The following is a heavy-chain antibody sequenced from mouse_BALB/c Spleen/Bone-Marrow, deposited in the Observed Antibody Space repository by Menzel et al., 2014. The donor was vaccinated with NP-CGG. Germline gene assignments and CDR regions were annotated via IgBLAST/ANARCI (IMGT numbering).Heavy chain of an antibody. V-gene: IGHV1-9*01. CDR2: ILPGSGSI. Sequence: VHLVESGAELMKPGASVKISCKATGYTFSSYWIEWVKQRPGHGLEWIGEILPGSGSIKYNEKFKGKATFTADTSSNTAYMRLSSLTSEDSAVYYCASRYDTMDYWGQGTSVTVSS. CDR3: ASRYDTMDY. J-gene: IGHJ4*01. CDR1: GYTFSSYW.